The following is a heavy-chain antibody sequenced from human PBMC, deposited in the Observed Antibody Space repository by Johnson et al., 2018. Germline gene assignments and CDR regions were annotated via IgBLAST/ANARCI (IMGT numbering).Heavy chain of an antibody. Sequence: QVQLQESGPGLVKPSETXSLTCTVSGFSISGSSYYWGWIRQPPGKGLEWIGSIYYSGSTYYSPSHKSRVTISLDTSKNQFSLNLSSVTAADTAVYYCASGGSGSYIVYWGQGTLVTVSS. CDR3: ASGGSGSYIVY. V-gene: IGHV4-39*07. CDR2: IYYSGST. D-gene: IGHD3-10*01. J-gene: IGHJ4*02. CDR1: GFSISGSSYY.